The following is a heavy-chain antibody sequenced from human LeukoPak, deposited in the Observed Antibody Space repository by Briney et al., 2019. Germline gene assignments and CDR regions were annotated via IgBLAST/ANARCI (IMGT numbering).Heavy chain of an antibody. Sequence: GASVKVSCKASGYTFTGYYMHWVRQAPGQGLEWMGWINPNSGGTNYAQKFQGRVTITADESTSTAYMELSSLRSEDTAVYYCATVAATPFDYWGQGTLVTVSS. CDR3: ATVAATPFDY. V-gene: IGHV1-2*02. CDR1: GYTFTGYY. CDR2: INPNSGGT. J-gene: IGHJ4*02. D-gene: IGHD2-15*01.